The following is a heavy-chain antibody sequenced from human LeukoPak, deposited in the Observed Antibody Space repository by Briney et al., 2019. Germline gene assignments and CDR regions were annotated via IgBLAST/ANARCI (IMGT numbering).Heavy chain of an antibody. CDR3: AKWGDYDILTGYDSDY. J-gene: IGHJ4*02. CDR2: IGGRDSGT. Sequence: PGGSLRLSCAASGFIFSNYAMSWVRQAPGKGLEWVSAIGGRDSGTYYADSVRGRFTVSRDDPKNTLYLQMNTLRAEDTAVYYCAKWGDYDILTGYDSDYWGQGTLVTVSS. D-gene: IGHD3-9*01. V-gene: IGHV3-23*01. CDR1: GFIFSNYA.